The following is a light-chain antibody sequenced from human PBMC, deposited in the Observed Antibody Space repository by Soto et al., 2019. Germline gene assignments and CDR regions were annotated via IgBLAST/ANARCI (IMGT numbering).Light chain of an antibody. J-gene: IGKJ5*01. CDR2: NVS. CDR3: MQGTHWPPIT. V-gene: IGKV2-30*01. CDR1: QSLVYSDGNIY. Sequence: DVVLTQSPLSLPVTLGQPASISCRSTQSLVYSDGNIYLNWFQQRPGQSPRRLIYNVSYRDCRLLERFSGSGSGTDFTLKISRVEAEDVGVYYCMQGTHWPPITFGQGTRLEIK.